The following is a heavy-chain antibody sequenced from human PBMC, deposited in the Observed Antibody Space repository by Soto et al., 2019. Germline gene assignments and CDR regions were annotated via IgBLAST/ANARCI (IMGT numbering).Heavy chain of an antibody. CDR1: GSSFPYYH. J-gene: IGHJ6*02. Sequence: ASVKVSCKASGSSFPYYHIHWVRQAPGQGLEWLGRINPTSGGTSTAQKFQGWVTMTRDRSISTVYMELTRLRSDDTAVYFCARGHSTDCSNGVCSFFYNHEMDVWGQGTTVTVSS. CDR2: INPTSGGT. V-gene: IGHV1-2*04. D-gene: IGHD2-8*01. CDR3: ARGHSTDCSNGVCSFFYNHEMDV.